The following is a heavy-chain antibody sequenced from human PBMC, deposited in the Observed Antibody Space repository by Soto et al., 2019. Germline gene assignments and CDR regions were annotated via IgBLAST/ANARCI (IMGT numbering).Heavy chain of an antibody. Sequence: QVQLVQSGAEVKKPGASVRVSCKASGYTFTSYDIKWVRQATGQGLEWMGWMNPNSGNTGYAQKFQGRVTMTRNTSISTAYMELSSLRSEDTAVYYCARVGVPVAGTWYFDLWGRGTLVTVSS. J-gene: IGHJ2*01. CDR2: MNPNSGNT. CDR3: ARVGVPVAGTWYFDL. D-gene: IGHD6-19*01. CDR1: GYTFTSYD. V-gene: IGHV1-8*01.